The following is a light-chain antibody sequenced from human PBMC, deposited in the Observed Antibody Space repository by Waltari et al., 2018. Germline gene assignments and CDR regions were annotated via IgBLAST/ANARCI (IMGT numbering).Light chain of an antibody. CDR2: GGS. CDR3: HQYGESPRA. CDR1: QSVSSSY. V-gene: IGKV3-20*01. Sequence: EYVLTQSTAPLSLSPGERATLSCRVSQSVSSSYLAWYQQNPGQPPRLLIYGGSIRATGIPDRFSGSGSGTDFTLTISRLEPEDFAVYYCHQYGESPRAFGPGTKVEVK. J-gene: IGKJ1*01.